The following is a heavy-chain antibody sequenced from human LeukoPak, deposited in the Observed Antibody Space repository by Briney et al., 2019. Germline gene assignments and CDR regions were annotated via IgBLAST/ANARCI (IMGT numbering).Heavy chain of an antibody. Sequence: SETLSLTCIVSGGSISSYYWSWIRQPAGKGLEWIGRIYTSGSTNYNPSLKSRVTMSVDTSKNQFSLKLSSVTAADTAVYYCARAVPSGSPYYMDVWGKGTTVTVSS. CDR1: GGSISSYY. CDR3: ARAVPSGSPYYMDV. V-gene: IGHV4-4*07. CDR2: IYTSGST. D-gene: IGHD1-26*01. J-gene: IGHJ6*03.